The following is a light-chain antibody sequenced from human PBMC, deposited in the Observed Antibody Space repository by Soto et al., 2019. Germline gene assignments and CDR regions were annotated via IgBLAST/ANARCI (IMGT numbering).Light chain of an antibody. CDR1: SSDVGAYNY. CDR2: DVS. Sequence: QSALTQPGSVSGSPGQSITISCTGTSSDVGAYNYVSWYQQHPGKAPKLMIYDVSNRPSGVSNRFSGSKSGNTASLTISGLQAEDEADYYCSSYTTSITLVFGGGTKVTVL. V-gene: IGLV2-14*01. J-gene: IGLJ2*01. CDR3: SSYTTSITLV.